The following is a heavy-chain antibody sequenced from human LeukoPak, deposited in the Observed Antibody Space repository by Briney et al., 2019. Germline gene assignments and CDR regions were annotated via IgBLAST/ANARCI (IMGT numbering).Heavy chain of an antibody. V-gene: IGHV4-34*01. Sequence: SETLSLTCAVYGGSFSAYYWSWIRQPPGKGLEWIGEINHSGSTNYNPSLKSRGTISVDTSKNQFSLKLSAVTAADTAVYYCASSYYGSGSQPTLDYWGQGTLVAVSS. CDR1: GGSFSAYY. D-gene: IGHD3-10*01. CDR2: INHSGST. J-gene: IGHJ4*02. CDR3: ASSYYGSGSQPTLDY.